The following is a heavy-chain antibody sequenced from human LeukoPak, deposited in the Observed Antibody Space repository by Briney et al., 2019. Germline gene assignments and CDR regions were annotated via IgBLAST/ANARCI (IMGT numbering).Heavy chain of an antibody. CDR2: ISSSSSYI. Sequence: PGGSLRLSCAASGFTFSSYSMNWVRQAPGKGLEWVSSISSSSSYIYYADSVKGRFTISRDNAKNSLYLQMNSLRAEDTAAYYCARATTIFGVVTHFDYWGQGTLVTVSS. J-gene: IGHJ4*02. V-gene: IGHV3-21*01. CDR1: GFTFSSYS. D-gene: IGHD3-3*01. CDR3: ARATTIFGVVTHFDY.